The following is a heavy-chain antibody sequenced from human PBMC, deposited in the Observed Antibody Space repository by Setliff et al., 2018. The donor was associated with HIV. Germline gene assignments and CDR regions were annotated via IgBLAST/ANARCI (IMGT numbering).Heavy chain of an antibody. CDR3: ARDVEHMMDV. J-gene: IGHJ6*02. CDR1: GYSFDNYG. V-gene: IGHV1-18*01. Sequence: GASVKVSCKTSGYSFDNYGLVWVRQAPGQGLEWMGWISTYSDETSSSQNLQGRLTMTTDESTSTAYMELRRLRFDDTAVYYCARDVEHMMDVWGQGTTVTVSS. CDR2: ISTYSDET.